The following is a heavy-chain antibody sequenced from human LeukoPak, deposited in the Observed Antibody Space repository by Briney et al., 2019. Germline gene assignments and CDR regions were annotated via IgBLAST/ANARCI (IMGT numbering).Heavy chain of an antibody. D-gene: IGHD5-12*01. J-gene: IGHJ4*02. CDR1: GGSFSGYY. CDR3: ARGPSYGGYYY. V-gene: IGHV4-34*01. Sequence: SETLSLTCAVYGGSFSGYYWSWIRQPPGKGLEWIGEINHSGSTNYNPSLKSRVTISVDTSKNQFSLKLSSVTAADTAVYYCARGPSYGGYYYWCQGTLVTISS. CDR2: INHSGST.